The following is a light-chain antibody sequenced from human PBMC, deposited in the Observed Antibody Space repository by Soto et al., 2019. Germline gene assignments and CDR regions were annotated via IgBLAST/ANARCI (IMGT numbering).Light chain of an antibody. CDR3: VAWDDSLNGPV. Sequence: QPVLTQPPSASGTPGQRVTISCSGSSSNIRSNTVNWYQQLPGTAPKLLIYSSNQRPSGVPDRFSGSKSGTSASLAISGLQSEDEADYYCVAWDDSLNGPVFGTGTKVTVL. CDR2: SSN. V-gene: IGLV1-44*01. CDR1: SSNIRSNT. J-gene: IGLJ1*01.